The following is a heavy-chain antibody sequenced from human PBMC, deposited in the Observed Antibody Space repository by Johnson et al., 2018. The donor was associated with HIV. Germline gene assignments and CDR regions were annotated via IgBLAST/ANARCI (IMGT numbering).Heavy chain of an antibody. CDR1: GFTFSSYW. V-gene: IGHV3-74*02. CDR2: INGDGSGI. CDR3: SSFWATGAFGI. J-gene: IGHJ3*02. D-gene: IGHD3-10*01. Sequence: VQLVESGGGLVQPGGSLRLSCAASGFTFSSYWMHWVRQGPGKGLVWVSRINGDGSGITYADSVKGRFTISRDNAKNKLCLQMNSLGAEDTAVYYWSSFWATGAFGIWGQGTMVTVSS.